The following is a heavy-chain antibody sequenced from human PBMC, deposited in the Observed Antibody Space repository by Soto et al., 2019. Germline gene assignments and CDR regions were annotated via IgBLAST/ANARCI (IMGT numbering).Heavy chain of an antibody. Sequence: HPAGSLTLSCGASGFTFSSYAMHWVRQSPGKGLEWVAVISYDGSNKYYADSVKGRFTISRDNSKNTLYLQMNSLRAEDTAVYYCARAPPRLYYYDSSGYYYVAFDIWGQGTMVTVSS. V-gene: IGHV3-30-3*01. CDR3: ARAPPRLYYYDSSGYYYVAFDI. CDR2: ISYDGSNK. D-gene: IGHD3-22*01. J-gene: IGHJ3*02. CDR1: GFTFSSYA.